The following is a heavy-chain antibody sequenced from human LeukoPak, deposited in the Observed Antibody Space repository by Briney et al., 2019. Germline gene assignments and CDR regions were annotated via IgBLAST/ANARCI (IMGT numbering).Heavy chain of an antibody. CDR1: GFTFSTYA. CDR3: AKTDTGNYYGAFDM. V-gene: IGHV3-30-3*01. CDR2: ISYDGSNK. Sequence: GALRLSCAASGFTFSTYAMPWVRQAPGKGLGWVAVISYDGSNKYHADSVKGRFTISRDNSQNTLYLQMNSLRAEDTAVYYCAKTDTGNYYGAFDMWGQGTMVTVSS. D-gene: IGHD1-26*01. J-gene: IGHJ3*02.